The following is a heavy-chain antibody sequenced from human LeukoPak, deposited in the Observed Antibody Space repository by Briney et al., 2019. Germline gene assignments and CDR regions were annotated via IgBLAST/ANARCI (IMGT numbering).Heavy chain of an antibody. CDR1: GGSISSYY. CDR3: ARHGYDSSGYQDYYFDY. D-gene: IGHD3-22*01. V-gene: IGHV4-4*09. CDR2: IYTSGST. J-gene: IGHJ4*02. Sequence: PSEALSLTCTVSGGSISSYYWSWIRQPPGKGLEWIGYIYTSGSTNYNPSLKSRVTISVDTSKNQFSLKLSSVTAADTAVYYCARHGYDSSGYQDYYFDYWGQGTLVTVS.